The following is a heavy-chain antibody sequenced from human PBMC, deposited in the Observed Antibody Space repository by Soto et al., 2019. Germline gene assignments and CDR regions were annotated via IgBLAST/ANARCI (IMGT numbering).Heavy chain of an antibody. CDR1: GFSLNTRGMC. J-gene: IGHJ4*02. D-gene: IGHD3-10*01. CDR2: FDWDNDK. Sequence: GSGPTLVNPTQTLTLACSFSGFSLNTRGMCVSWIRQPPGKPLEWLARFDWDNDKYYSTSLKTRLTISKDTSKNQVVLTMTNMDPVDTATYYCARVSYYNSSVAPIDYWGPGTQVTVSS. CDR3: ARVSYYNSSVAPIDY. V-gene: IGHV2-70*11.